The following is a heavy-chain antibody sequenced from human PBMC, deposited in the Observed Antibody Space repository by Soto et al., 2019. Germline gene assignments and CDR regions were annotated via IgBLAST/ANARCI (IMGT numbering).Heavy chain of an antibody. V-gene: IGHV4-59*01. D-gene: IGHD1-26*01. CDR1: GGSLTGYF. CDR2: IYHSGTT. J-gene: IGHJ4*02. Sequence: SETLSLTCTVSGGSLTGYFWTWIRQPPGKGLERIGFIYHSGTTDYNPSLKGRVTFSVDTSKNQFSLQLTSVTAADTAVYYCVRDRGGTYSLDYWGQGTLVTVSS. CDR3: VRDRGGTYSLDY.